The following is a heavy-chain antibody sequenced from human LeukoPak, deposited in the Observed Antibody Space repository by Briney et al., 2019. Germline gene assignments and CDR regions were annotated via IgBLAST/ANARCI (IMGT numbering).Heavy chain of an antibody. Sequence: GGSLRLSCAAPGFTFDDYTMHWVRQAPGKGLEWVSLISWDGGSTYYADSVKGRFTISRDNSKNSLYLQMNSLRTEDTALYYCAKGRTWELLPTFDYWGQGTLVTVSS. D-gene: IGHD1-26*01. J-gene: IGHJ4*02. CDR1: GFTFDDYT. CDR2: ISWDGGST. V-gene: IGHV3-43*01. CDR3: AKGRTWELLPTFDY.